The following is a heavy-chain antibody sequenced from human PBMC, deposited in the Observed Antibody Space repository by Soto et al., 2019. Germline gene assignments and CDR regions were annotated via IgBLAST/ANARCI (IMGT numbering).Heavy chain of an antibody. D-gene: IGHD3-3*01. CDR3: ARHGGALNTNFWNRRAFDI. CDR1: GYSFTSYW. V-gene: IGHV5-51*01. CDR2: IYPGDSDT. J-gene: IGHJ3*02. Sequence: GESLKISCKGSGYSFTSYWIGWVRQMPGKGLEWMGIIYPGDSDTRYSPSFQGQVTISADKSISTAYLQWSSLKASDTAMYYCARHGGALNTNFWNRRAFDIWGQGTMVTVSS.